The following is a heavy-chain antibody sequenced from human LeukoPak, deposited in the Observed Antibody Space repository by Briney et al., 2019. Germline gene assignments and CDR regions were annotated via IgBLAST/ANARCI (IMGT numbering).Heavy chain of an antibody. D-gene: IGHD1-26*01. V-gene: IGHV3-7*01. CDR1: GFTFSSYW. Sequence: PGRSLRLSCAASGFTFSSYWMSWVRQVPGKGLEWVANINQDGSAKYYVDSVKGRFTISRDNAKNSLYLQMNSLRAEDTGVYYCAREGVSGATANHYDYWGQGSLVTVSS. CDR2: INQDGSAK. CDR3: AREGVSGATANHYDY. J-gene: IGHJ4*02.